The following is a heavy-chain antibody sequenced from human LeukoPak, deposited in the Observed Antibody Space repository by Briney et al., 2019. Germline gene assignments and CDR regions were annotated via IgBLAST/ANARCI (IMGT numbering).Heavy chain of an antibody. CDR1: GFTFSSYA. CDR3: AREGIASCGGSCYSTLGY. Sequence: PGGSLRLSCAASGFTFSSYAMNWVRQAPGKGLEWISYISSRNNRTYYADAVRGRFTISRDNARNSLYLQMNSLTDDDTAVYYCAREGIASCGGSCYSTLGYWGQGTLVTVSS. D-gene: IGHD2-21*01. J-gene: IGHJ4*02. V-gene: IGHV3-48*02. CDR2: ISSRNNRT.